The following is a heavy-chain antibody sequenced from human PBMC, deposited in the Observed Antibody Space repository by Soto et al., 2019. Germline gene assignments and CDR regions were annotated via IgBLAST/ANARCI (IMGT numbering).Heavy chain of an antibody. Sequence: GESLKISCKASGYSFPNYWIVWVRQLPGKGLELMGIIYPDDSDVKYIPSFEGQVTISVDKSISTAYLHWSSLKASDTATYYCARRGIAVRVHNYYGMDVWGQGTTVTVSS. J-gene: IGHJ6*02. CDR2: IYPDDSDV. CDR1: GYSFPNYW. CDR3: ARRGIAVRVHNYYGMDV. V-gene: IGHV5-51*01. D-gene: IGHD6-19*01.